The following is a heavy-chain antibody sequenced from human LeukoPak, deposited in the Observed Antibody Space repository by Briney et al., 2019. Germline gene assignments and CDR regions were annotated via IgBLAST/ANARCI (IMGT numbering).Heavy chain of an antibody. Sequence: GGSLRLSCAASGFTFSSYAMTWVRQAPGKGLEWVSTVSGSGGSTYYADSVKGRFTISRDNSKNTLYLQMNSLRAEDTAVYYCAKLLNDYGDYYFDYWGQGTLVTVSS. CDR3: AKLLNDYGDYYFDY. J-gene: IGHJ4*02. V-gene: IGHV3-23*01. CDR2: VSGSGGST. D-gene: IGHD4-17*01. CDR1: GFTFSSYA.